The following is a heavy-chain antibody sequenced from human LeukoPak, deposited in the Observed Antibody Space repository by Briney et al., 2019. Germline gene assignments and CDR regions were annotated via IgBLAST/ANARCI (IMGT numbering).Heavy chain of an antibody. J-gene: IGHJ4*02. D-gene: IGHD6-13*01. V-gene: IGHV3-33*01. CDR2: IWYDGSNQ. Sequence: GGSLRLSCAASGFTFSAYGMHWVRQAPGKGLEWVAVIWYDGSNQYYGDTVKGRFTISRDNSKNTLHLQMNSLRAEDTAVYYCARDPSSSSWLYSFDYWGQGTLVTVSS. CDR1: GFTFSAYG. CDR3: ARDPSSSSWLYSFDY.